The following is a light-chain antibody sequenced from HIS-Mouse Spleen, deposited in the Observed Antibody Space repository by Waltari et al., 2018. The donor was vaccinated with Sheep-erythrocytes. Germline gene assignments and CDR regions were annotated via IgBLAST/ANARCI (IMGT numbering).Light chain of an antibody. J-gene: IGLJ3*02. Sequence: SALTQPASVSGSPGQSIPISCPGTSSDVGSYNLVSWYQQHPGKAPKLMIYAGSKRPYGFSNRFSGSKSGNTASLTISGLQAEDEADYYCCSYAGSSTPGVFGGGTKLTVL. V-gene: IGLV2-23*01. CDR1: SSDVGSYNL. CDR3: CSYAGSSTPGV. CDR2: AGS.